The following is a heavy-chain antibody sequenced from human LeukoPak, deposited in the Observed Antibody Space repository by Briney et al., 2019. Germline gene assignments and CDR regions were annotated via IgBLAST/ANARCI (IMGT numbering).Heavy chain of an antibody. Sequence: SETLSLTCAVYGGSSSGYYWSWIRQPPGKGLEWIGEINHSGSTNYNPSLKSRVTISVDTSKNQFSLKLSSVTAADTAVYYCARWPQVVALPHPALYFDYWGQRTLVTVSS. CDR2: INHSGST. J-gene: IGHJ4*02. CDR3: ARWPQVVALPHPALYFDY. V-gene: IGHV4-34*01. D-gene: IGHD2-15*01. CDR1: GGSSSGYY.